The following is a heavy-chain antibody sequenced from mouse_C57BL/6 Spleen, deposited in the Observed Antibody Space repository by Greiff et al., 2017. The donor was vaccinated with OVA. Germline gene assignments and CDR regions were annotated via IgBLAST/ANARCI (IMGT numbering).Heavy chain of an antibody. CDR1: GYTFTSYG. D-gene: IGHD4-1*01. CDR2: IYPRSGNT. CDR3: ARLDNWVLFDY. V-gene: IGHV1-81*01. Sequence: QVQLKESGAELARPGASVKLSCKASGYTFTSYGISWVKQRTGQGLEWIGEIYPRSGNTYYNEKFKGKATLTADKSSSTAYMELRSLTSADSAVYVCARLDNWVLFDYWGQGTTLTVSS. J-gene: IGHJ2*01.